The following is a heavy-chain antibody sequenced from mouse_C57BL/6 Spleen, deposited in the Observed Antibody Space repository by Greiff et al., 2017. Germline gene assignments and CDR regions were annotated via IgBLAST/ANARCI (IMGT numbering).Heavy chain of an antibody. CDR2: ISDGGSYT. Sequence: EVMLVESGGGLVKPGGSLKLSCAASGFTFSSYAMSWVRQTPEKRLEWVATISDGGSYTYYPDNVKGRFTISRDNAKNNLYLQMSHLKSEDTAMYYCARNGYYKDFDYWGQGTTLTVSS. CDR1: GFTFSSYA. CDR3: ARNGYYKDFDY. V-gene: IGHV5-4*03. J-gene: IGHJ2*01. D-gene: IGHD2-3*01.